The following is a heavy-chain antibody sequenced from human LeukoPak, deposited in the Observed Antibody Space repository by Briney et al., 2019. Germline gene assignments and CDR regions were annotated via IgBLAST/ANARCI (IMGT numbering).Heavy chain of an antibody. CDR1: GGSICSGGYY. CDR2: IYYSGST. Sequence: SQTLSLTPTVSGGSICSGGYYWSWIRQHPGKGLEWIGYIYYSGSTYYNPSLKSQVTISVDMSKNQFSLKLSSVTAADTAVYYCARDGPLTGYYSYFVYWGQRTLVTVSS. J-gene: IGHJ4*02. D-gene: IGHD3-9*01. CDR3: ARDGPLTGYYSYFVY. V-gene: IGHV4-31*01.